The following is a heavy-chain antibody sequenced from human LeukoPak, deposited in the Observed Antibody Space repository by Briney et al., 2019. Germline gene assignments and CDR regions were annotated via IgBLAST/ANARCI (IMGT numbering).Heavy chain of an antibody. CDR1: GYTFTSYA. Sequence: GASVKVSCKASGYTFTSYAMNWVRQAPGQGLEWMGWINTNTGNPTYAQGFTGRFVFSLDTSVSTAYLQISSLKAEDTAVYYCARVPLRFLEWLSHHDAFDIWGQGTMVTVSS. CDR2: INTNTGNP. J-gene: IGHJ3*02. D-gene: IGHD3-3*01. CDR3: ARVPLRFLEWLSHHDAFDI. V-gene: IGHV7-4-1*02.